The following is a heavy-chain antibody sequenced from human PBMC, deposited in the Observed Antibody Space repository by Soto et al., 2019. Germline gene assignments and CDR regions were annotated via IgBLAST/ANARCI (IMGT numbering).Heavy chain of an antibody. CDR3: AREYFADTDAYGMDV. Sequence: SETLSLTCAVSGGSVSSGGYSWSWIRQPPGKGLEWIGYIYHSGSTYYNPSLKSRVTISVDRSKNQFSLKLSSVTAADTAVYYCAREYFADTDAYGMDVWGQGTTVTVSS. J-gene: IGHJ6*02. D-gene: IGHD5-18*01. CDR1: GGSVSSGGYS. V-gene: IGHV4-30-2*01. CDR2: IYHSGST.